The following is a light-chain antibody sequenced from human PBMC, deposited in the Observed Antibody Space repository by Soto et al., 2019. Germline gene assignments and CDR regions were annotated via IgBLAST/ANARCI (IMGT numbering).Light chain of an antibody. CDR3: QQSYTALSIT. J-gene: IGKJ5*01. V-gene: IGKV1-39*01. CDR1: ESINRH. CDR2: AAS. Sequence: DIQMTQSPPSLSASVGDRVTITCRASESINRHLNWYQQQPGRAPKLLIYAASSLQNGVPSRFRGGGSGTDFTLIITNLQPEDFATYYCQQSYTALSITFGQGTRLEIK.